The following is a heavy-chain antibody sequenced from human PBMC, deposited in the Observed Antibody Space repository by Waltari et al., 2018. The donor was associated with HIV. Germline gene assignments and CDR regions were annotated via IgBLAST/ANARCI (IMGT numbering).Heavy chain of an antibody. D-gene: IGHD1-26*01. V-gene: IGHV1-24*01. CDR2: FDPEDGET. CDR1: ELS. J-gene: IGHJ4*02. CDR3: ATGPYSGSYYPYFDY. Sequence: QVQLVQSGAEVKKPGASVKVSCKVSELSMHWVRQAPGKGLEWMGGFDPEDGETIYAQKFQGRVTMTEDTSTDTAYMELSSLRSEDTAVYYCATGPYSGSYYPYFDYWGQGTLVTVSS.